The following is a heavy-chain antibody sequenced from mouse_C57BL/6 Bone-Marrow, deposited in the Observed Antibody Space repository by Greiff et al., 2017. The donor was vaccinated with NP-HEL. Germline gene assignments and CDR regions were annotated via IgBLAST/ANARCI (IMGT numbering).Heavy chain of an antibody. V-gene: IGHV1-59*01. D-gene: IGHD1-1*01. Sequence: VQLQQPGAELVRPGTSVKLSCKASGYTFTSYWMHWVKQRPGQGLEWIGVIDPSDSYTNYNQKFKGKATLTVDTSSSTAYMQLSSLTSEDSAVYYCARIPYYYGSSPYWYFDVWGTGTTVTVSS. CDR1: GYTFTSYW. CDR3: ARIPYYYGSSPYWYFDV. J-gene: IGHJ1*03. CDR2: IDPSDSYT.